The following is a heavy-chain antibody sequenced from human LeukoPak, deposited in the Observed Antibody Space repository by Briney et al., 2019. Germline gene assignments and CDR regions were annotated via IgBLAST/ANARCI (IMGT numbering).Heavy chain of an antibody. D-gene: IGHD6-19*01. CDR1: GFTFDEYA. CDR3: TKGDRGWYGAFDI. V-gene: IGHV3-9*01. J-gene: IGHJ3*02. Sequence: GGSLRLSCAASGFTFDEYAMHWVRQAPGKGLEWVSGISWNSGSIGYADSVKGRFTISRDNAKNSLYLQMKSLRAEDTALYYCTKGDRGWYGAFDIWGQGTMVTVSS. CDR2: ISWNSGSI.